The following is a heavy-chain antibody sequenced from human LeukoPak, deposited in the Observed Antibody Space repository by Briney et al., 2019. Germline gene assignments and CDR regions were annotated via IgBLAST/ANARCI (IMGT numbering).Heavy chain of an antibody. CDR2: IYHSGST. J-gene: IGHJ6*03. Sequence: SETLSLTCTVSGGSISSYYWSWIRQLPGKGLECIGYIYHSGSTNYNPSLKSRVTISVDTSNKQFSLKLSSVTAADTAVYYCARVSTLQYYYYMDVWGKGTTVTVSS. V-gene: IGHV4-59*01. CDR3: ARVSTLQYYYYMDV. CDR1: GGSISSYY.